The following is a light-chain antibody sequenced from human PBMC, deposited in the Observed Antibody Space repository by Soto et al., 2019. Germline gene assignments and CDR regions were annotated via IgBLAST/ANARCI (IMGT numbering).Light chain of an antibody. V-gene: IGKV3-11*01. J-gene: IGKJ4*01. CDR2: DAS. CDR3: QQRSNWPPRT. Sequence: EIVLTQSPATLSLSPGDRATLSCRASQSVSSYLAWYQQKPGQAPRLLIYDASNRATGIPARFSGSGSGTDFTLTISSLEPADFAVYYCQQRSNWPPRTFGGGTKVEIK. CDR1: QSVSSY.